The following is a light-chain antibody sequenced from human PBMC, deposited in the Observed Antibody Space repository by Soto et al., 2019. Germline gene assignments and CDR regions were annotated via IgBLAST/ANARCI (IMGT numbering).Light chain of an antibody. CDR3: TSYAGSNNWI. CDR2: KVS. V-gene: IGLV2-8*01. J-gene: IGLJ2*01. CDR1: SGDVGTYKY. Sequence: QSALTQPPSASGSPGQSVTISCTGTSGDVGTYKYVSWYQQHPGQAPKFIIYKVSKRPSGVPDRFSGSKSGNTASLTVSGLQAEDEADYYCTSYAGSNNWIFGGGTKLTVL.